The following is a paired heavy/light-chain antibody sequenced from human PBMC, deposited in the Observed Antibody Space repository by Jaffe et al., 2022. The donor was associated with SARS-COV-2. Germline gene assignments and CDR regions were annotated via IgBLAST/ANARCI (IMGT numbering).Light chain of an antibody. Sequence: AIRMTQSPSSFSASTGDRVTITCRASQGISSYLAWYQQKPGKAPKLLIYAASTLQSGVPSRFSGSGSGTDFTLTISCLQSEDFATYYCQQYYSYPGTFGQGTKLEIK. CDR3: QQYYSYPGT. J-gene: IGKJ2*01. CDR2: AAS. CDR1: QGISSY. V-gene: IGKV1-8*01.
Heavy chain of an antibody. CDR2: ISYDGSNK. Sequence: QVQLVESGGGVVQPGRSLRLSCAASGFTFSSYAMHWVRQAPGKGLEWVAVISYDGSNKYYADSVKGRFTISRDNSKNTLYLQMNSLRAEDTAVYYCARTTTGTNLLDAFDIWGQGTMVTVSS. CDR3: ARTTTGTNLLDAFDI. J-gene: IGHJ3*02. V-gene: IGHV3-30*04. D-gene: IGHD1-1*01. CDR1: GFTFSSYA.